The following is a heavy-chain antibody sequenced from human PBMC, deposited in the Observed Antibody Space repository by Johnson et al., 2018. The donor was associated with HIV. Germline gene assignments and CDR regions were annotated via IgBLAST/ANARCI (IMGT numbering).Heavy chain of an antibody. CDR1: GFTVSSNY. CDR2: IYSGGST. V-gene: IGHV3-53*01. CDR3: ARGDPPNVFDI. J-gene: IGHJ3*02. Sequence: VQLVEYGGGLIQPGGSLRLSCAASGFTVSSNYMSWVRQAPGKGLEWVSVIYSGGSTYYADSVKGRFTISRDNAKNTLYLQMDSLRAEDTAVYYCARGDPPNVFDIWGQGTMVTVSS.